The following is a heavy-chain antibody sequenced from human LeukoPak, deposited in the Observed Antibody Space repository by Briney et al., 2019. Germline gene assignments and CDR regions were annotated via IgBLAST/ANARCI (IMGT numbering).Heavy chain of an antibody. J-gene: IGHJ5*02. V-gene: IGHV3-7*03. CDR2: IRQDGKEI. CDR3: AKPHFWSGYSWLCWFDP. D-gene: IGHD3-3*02. CDR1: GISLSNYW. Sequence: GGSLRLSCEASGISLSNYWLTWVRQAPGKGLEWVANIRQDGKEIYYVDSAKGRFTISRDDAKNSVFLQMNSLRAEDTAVYYCAKPHFWSGYSWLCWFDPWGQGTLVTASS.